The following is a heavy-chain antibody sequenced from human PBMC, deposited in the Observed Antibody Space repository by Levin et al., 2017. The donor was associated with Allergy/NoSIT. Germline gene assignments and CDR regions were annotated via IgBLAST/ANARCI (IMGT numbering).Heavy chain of an antibody. Sequence: ASVKVSCKAFGYRFTSYDINWVRQAAGRGLEWMGWLNPNSGNTGFVEKFQGRISMTRDISTNTAYMELNGLTSDDTAVYFCARTDYYCAGSRTVDVWGQGTLVAVSS. CDR3: ARTDYYCAGSRTVDV. J-gene: IGHJ4*02. CDR1: GYRFTSYD. CDR2: LNPNSGNT. D-gene: IGHD3-10*01. V-gene: IGHV1-8*01.